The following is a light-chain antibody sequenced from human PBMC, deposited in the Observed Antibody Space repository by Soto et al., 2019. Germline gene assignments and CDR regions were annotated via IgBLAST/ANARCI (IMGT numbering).Light chain of an antibody. CDR1: QSISYY. CDR3: QQTYNTPLT. CDR2: GAS. V-gene: IGKV1-39*01. J-gene: IGKJ4*01. Sequence: DIQMTQSPSSLSAYVGDRVNITCRASQSISYYLNWYQQKPGRAPNLLMYGASSLQSGVPSRFTGSGSGTEFTLTITSLQPGDFETYYCQQTYNTPLTFGGGTKVDI.